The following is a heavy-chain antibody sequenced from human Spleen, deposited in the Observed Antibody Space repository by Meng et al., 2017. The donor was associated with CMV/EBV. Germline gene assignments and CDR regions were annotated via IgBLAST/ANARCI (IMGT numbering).Heavy chain of an antibody. V-gene: IGHV3-23*01. J-gene: IGHJ4*02. CDR1: GFTFSSYA. CDR3: AKDRDPLLLWFGESIDY. Sequence: GESLKISCAASGFTFSSYAMSWVRQAPGKGLEWVSAISGSGGSTYYADSVKGRLTISRDNSKNTLYLQMNSLRAEDTAVYYCAKDRDPLLLWFGESIDYWGQGTLVTVSS. CDR2: ISGSGGST. D-gene: IGHD3-10*01.